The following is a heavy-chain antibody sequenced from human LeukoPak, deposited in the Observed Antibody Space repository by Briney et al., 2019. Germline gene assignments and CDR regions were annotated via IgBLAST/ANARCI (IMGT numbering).Heavy chain of an antibody. J-gene: IGHJ5*02. D-gene: IGHD4-17*01. Sequence: PGGSLRLSCAASGFTFSNAWMSWVRQAPGKGLEWVSAISGSGGSTYYADSVKGRFTISRDNSKNTLYLQMNSLRAEDTAVYYCAKDPADYGDGGNWFDPWGQGTLVTVSS. CDR1: GFTFSNAW. CDR3: AKDPADYGDGGNWFDP. V-gene: IGHV3-23*01. CDR2: ISGSGGST.